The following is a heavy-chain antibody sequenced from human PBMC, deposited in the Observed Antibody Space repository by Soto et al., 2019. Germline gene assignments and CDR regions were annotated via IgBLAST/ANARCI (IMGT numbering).Heavy chain of an antibody. CDR2: ISAYNGNT. V-gene: IGHV1-18*04. CDR3: ATVSNYDFWSGYYGMDV. CDR1: GYTFTSYG. J-gene: IGHJ6*02. Sequence: GASVKVSCKASGYTFTSYGISWVRQAPGQGLEWMGWISAYNGNTNYAQKLQGRVTMTTDTSTSTAYMELRSLGSDDTAVYYCATVSNYDFWSGYYGMDVWGQGTTVTVSS. D-gene: IGHD3-3*01.